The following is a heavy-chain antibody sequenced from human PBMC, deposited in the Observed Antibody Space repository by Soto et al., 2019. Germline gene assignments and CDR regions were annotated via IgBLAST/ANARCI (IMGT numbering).Heavy chain of an antibody. Sequence: ASVKVSCKASGYTFTSYGISWVRQAPGQGLEWMGWVSGYNGNTNFAQKLQGRVTMTTDTSTSTAYMELRSLRSDDTAVYYCARDPPYSSKPQPDYWGQGTLVTVSS. CDR2: VSGYNGNT. CDR3: ARDPPYSSKPQPDY. D-gene: IGHD6-19*01. V-gene: IGHV1-18*01. J-gene: IGHJ4*02. CDR1: GYTFTSYG.